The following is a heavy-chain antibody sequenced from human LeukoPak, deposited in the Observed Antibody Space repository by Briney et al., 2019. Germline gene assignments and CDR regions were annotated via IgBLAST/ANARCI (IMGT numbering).Heavy chain of an antibody. D-gene: IGHD3-10*01. V-gene: IGHV4-34*01. CDR2: INHSGST. CDR1: GGSFSGYY. J-gene: IGHJ6*03. CDR3: ARSSMVRGVIRSDYYMDV. Sequence: PSETLSLTCAVYGGSFSGYYWSWIRQPPGRGREGVVEINHSGSTNYNPSLKSRVTISVDTSKNQSSLKLSSVTAADTAVYYCARSSMVRGVIRSDYYMDVWGKGTTVTISS.